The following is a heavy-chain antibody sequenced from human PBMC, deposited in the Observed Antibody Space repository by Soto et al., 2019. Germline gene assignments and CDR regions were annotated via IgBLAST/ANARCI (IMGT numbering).Heavy chain of an antibody. CDR2: IIPNLGTA. D-gene: IGHD2-2*02. J-gene: IGHJ6*02. V-gene: IGHV1-69*13. CDR1: GGTFSSYA. CDR3: ATAHPTRARYQLLYDYYNGMDV. Sequence: ASVKVSCKASGGTFSSYAVSWVRQAPGPRLDWMGGIIPNLGTANYAHKFQGRATITPDESTSTAYMELSSLKSEDTAVYYWATAHPTRARYQLLYDYYNGMDVWGQGTTVTVSS.